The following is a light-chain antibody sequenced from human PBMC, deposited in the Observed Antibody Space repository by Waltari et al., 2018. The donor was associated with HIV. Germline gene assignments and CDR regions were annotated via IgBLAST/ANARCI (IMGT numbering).Light chain of an antibody. V-gene: IGKV3-15*01. CDR3: QQYNNWPWT. CDR2: GTS. CDR1: QSVSGN. J-gene: IGKJ1*01. Sequence: ELVMTQSPATLSVSPGERATLSCRASQSVSGNLAWYQQKAGQAPRLLIHGTSTRATGIPARFSGGGSGTEFTLTISSLQSEDFAVYHCQQYNNWPWTFGQGTKVEIK.